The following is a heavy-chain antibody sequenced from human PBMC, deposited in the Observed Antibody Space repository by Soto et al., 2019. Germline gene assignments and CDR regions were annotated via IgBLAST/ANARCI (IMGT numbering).Heavy chain of an antibody. D-gene: IGHD1-7*01. CDR2: IDGSDGTT. Sequence: AGPLRRLFQPSGFPFRDFDAGWVTQATGKGMEWAAAIDGSDGTTFYADSVRGRFTIYRDNSKDTLFLKLNSLTDEDTAVFYCAKYEGFNWKYVFDFWGQGP. CDR3: AKYEGFNWKYVFDF. CDR1: GFPFRDFD. V-gene: IGHV3-23*01. J-gene: IGHJ4*02.